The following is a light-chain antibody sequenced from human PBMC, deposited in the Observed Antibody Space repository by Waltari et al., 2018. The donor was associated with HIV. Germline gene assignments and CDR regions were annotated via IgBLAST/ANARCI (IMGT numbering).Light chain of an antibody. CDR1: SSNIVNNY. V-gene: IGLV1-51*02. CDR2: ENN. Sequence: QSVLTQPPSVSAAPGPQVTIPCSGNSSNIVNNYVSWYQQSPGTAPKLLIFENNQRPSGIPDRCSGSKSGTSATLGISGLQTGDEADYYCGTWDTSLSALVFGGGTKLTVL. CDR3: GTWDTSLSALV. J-gene: IGLJ2*01.